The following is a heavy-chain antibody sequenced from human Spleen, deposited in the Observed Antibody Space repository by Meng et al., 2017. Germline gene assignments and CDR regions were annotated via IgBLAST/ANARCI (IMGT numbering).Heavy chain of an antibody. CDR1: ACAISSSGW. CDR2: IFHSGST. CDR3: ARGWWLATSNSNWFDP. Sequence: LVIRAGSLSLTRVVFACAISSSGWCSWVRQHPRKGLEWIGEIFHSGSTSYNLSLKSRVTISVDKSKNQFSLLVSSVTAADSAVYYCARGWWLATSNSNWFDPWGHVTLVTVSS. V-gene: IGHV4-4*02. D-gene: IGHD6-19*01. J-gene: IGHJ5*02.